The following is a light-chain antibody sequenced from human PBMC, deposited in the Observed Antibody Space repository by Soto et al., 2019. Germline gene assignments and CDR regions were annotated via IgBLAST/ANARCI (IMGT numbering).Light chain of an antibody. J-gene: IGKJ1*01. Sequence: IQITQSASTVSASVGDRVTITCRASQSISSWLAWYQQKPGKAPKLLIYDASSLESGVPSRFSGSGSGTEFTLTISSLQPDDFATYYCQQYNSYSWTFGQGTKVDIK. V-gene: IGKV1-5*01. CDR3: QQYNSYSWT. CDR1: QSISSW. CDR2: DAS.